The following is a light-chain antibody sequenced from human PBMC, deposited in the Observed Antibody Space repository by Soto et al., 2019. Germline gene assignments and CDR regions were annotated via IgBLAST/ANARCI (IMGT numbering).Light chain of an antibody. CDR3: QQYGTSPWT. J-gene: IGKJ1*01. CDR1: QSVGSTY. CDR2: GAS. V-gene: IGKV3-20*01. Sequence: DIVLTQSPGTLSLSPGERATLSCRASQSVGSTYLAWYQQKPGQAPTLVIYGASTRATGIPHRFSGSGSGTDFILTISRLEPEDFAVYFCQQYGTSPWTFGQGTKVDIK.